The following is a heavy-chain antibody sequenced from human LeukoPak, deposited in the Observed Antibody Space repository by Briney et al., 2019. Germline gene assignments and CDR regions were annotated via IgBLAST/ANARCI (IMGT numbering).Heavy chain of an antibody. J-gene: IGHJ5*02. CDR2: INPNSGDT. V-gene: IGHV1-2*02. D-gene: IGHD6-13*01. CDR1: GYTFTDYY. CDR3: ARDRQGLTAGANNWFDP. Sequence: ASVKVPCKASGYTFTDYYMHWVRQAPGQGLEWMGWINPNSGDTNYAQKFQGRVTMTRDTSITTAYMELRTLRSDDTAVYYCARDRQGLTAGANNWFDPWGQGTLVSVSS.